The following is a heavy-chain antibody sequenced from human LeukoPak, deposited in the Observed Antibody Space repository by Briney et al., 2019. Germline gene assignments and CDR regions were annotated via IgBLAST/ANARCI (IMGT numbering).Heavy chain of an antibody. J-gene: IGHJ4*02. CDR2: ISYDGSNK. Sequence: GRSLRLSCAASGFTFSSYAMHWVRQAPGKGLEWVAVISYDGSNKYYADSVKGRFTISRDNSKNTLYLQMNSLRAEDTAVYYCARKPGIAAAGPNYWGQGTLVTVSS. CDR1: GFTFSSYA. CDR3: ARKPGIAAAGPNY. D-gene: IGHD6-13*01. V-gene: IGHV3-30-3*01.